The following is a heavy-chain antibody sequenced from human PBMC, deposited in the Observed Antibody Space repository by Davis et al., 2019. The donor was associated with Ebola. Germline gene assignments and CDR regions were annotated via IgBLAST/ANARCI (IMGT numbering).Heavy chain of an antibody. V-gene: IGHV3-23*01. Sequence: GGSLRLSCAASGFIFSSYVMSWVRQAPGKGLEWVSTLGTSADTYYADSVKGRFTISRDNSKNTLHLQMNSLRVEDTAIYYCAKDTPNIWFDVWGQGTMVAVSS. J-gene: IGHJ3*01. D-gene: IGHD2-15*01. CDR3: AKDTPNIWFDV. CDR2: LGTSADT. CDR1: GFIFSSYV.